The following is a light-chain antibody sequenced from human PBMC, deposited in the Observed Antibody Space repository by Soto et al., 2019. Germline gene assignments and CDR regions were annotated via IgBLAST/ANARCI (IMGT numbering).Light chain of an antibody. Sequence: QSALTQPASVSGSPGQSITISCTGTSSDVGGYNYVSWLQQHPGKVPRLIIYDVSSRPSGVSNRFSGSKSGNTASLTISGLQDEDEADYYCTSYTSSNTHVFGGGTKVTVL. J-gene: IGLJ1*01. CDR1: SSDVGGYNY. CDR2: DVS. V-gene: IGLV2-14*01. CDR3: TSYTSSNTHV.